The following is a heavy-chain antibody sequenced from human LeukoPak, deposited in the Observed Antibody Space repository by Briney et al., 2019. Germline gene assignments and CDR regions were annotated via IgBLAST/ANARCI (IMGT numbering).Heavy chain of an antibody. D-gene: IGHD1-14*01. CDR1: GFTFSNYP. CDR3: AKGNTITPDY. Sequence: RPGGSLGLSCAASGFTFSNYPMNWVRQAPGKGLEWVSAITSDGSRTYNADSVKGRFTISRDNSKNTLYLQMNGLRADDTAVYYCAKGNTITPDYWGQGTLVTVSS. V-gene: IGHV3-23*01. CDR2: ITSDGSRT. J-gene: IGHJ4*02.